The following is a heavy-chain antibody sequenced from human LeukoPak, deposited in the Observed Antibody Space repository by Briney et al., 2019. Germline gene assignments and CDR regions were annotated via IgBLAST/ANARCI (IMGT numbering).Heavy chain of an antibody. D-gene: IGHD2-15*01. CDR3: ARTSSDIVPFDY. CDR2: INPNSGGT. J-gene: IGHJ4*02. V-gene: IGHV1-2*06. CDR1: GYTFTGYY. Sequence: ASVKVSCKASGYTFTGYYMHWVRQAPGQGLEWMGRINPNSGGTNYAQKFQGRVTMTRDTSISTAYMELSRLRSDDTAVYYCARTSSDIVPFDYWGQGTLVTVSS.